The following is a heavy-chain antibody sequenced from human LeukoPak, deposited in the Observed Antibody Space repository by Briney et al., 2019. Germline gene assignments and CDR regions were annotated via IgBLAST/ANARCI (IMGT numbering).Heavy chain of an antibody. CDR2: ISGSGGST. J-gene: IGHJ1*01. Sequence: GGSLRLSCAASGFTFSSYAMSWVRQAPGKGLEWVSAISGSGGSTYYADSVKGRFTISRDNSKNTLYLQMNSLRAEDTAVYYCAKDQGTASSSWYEGKYFQHWGQGNLVTVYS. V-gene: IGHV3-23*01. CDR1: GFTFSSYA. CDR3: AKDQGTASSSWYEGKYFQH. D-gene: IGHD6-13*01.